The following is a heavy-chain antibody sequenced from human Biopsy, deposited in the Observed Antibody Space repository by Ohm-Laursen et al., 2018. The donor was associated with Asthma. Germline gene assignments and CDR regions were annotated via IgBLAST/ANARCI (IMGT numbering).Heavy chain of an antibody. CDR1: GGSISSGAYY. CDR2: IYYIGST. V-gene: IGHV4-30-4*01. D-gene: IGHD3-16*01. CDR3: ARRGGVRRYFDY. J-gene: IGHJ4*02. Sequence: SQTLSLTCPVSGGSISSGAYYWGWVRQPPGKGLEWIGHIYYIGSTYYNPSLKSRVAISLDTSKNQFSLKLSSVTAADTAVYFCARRGGVRRYFDYWGQGTLVTVSS.